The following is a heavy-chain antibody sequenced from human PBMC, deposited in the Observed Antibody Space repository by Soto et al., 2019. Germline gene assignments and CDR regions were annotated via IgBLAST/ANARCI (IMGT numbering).Heavy chain of an antibody. Sequence: EVQLVESGGGLVQPGGSLRLSCAASGFTFSGYWMHWVRQSPGKGLVWVSRRNSDGSITSYADSVKGRFTISRDNAKNTLYLQMNSLRAEDTAVYFCARGGAYNGGWFSWGPGTLVTVSS. CDR1: GFTFSGYW. J-gene: IGHJ4*02. D-gene: IGHD6-19*01. CDR2: RNSDGSIT. V-gene: IGHV3-74*01. CDR3: ARGGAYNGGWFS.